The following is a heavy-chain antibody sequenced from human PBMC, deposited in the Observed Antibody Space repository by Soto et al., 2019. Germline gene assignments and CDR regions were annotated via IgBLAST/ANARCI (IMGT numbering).Heavy chain of an antibody. CDR1: GFTFSSYW. CDR3: ARDLCSSASCFFDY. CDR2: IKQDGSGK. Sequence: GGSLRLSCAASGFTFSSYWMSWVRQAPGKGLEWVANIKQDGSGKNYVDSVKGRFTISRDNAKNSLYLQMNSLRAEDTAVYFCARDLCSSASCFFDYWGQGTLVTVS. J-gene: IGHJ4*02. D-gene: IGHD2-2*01. V-gene: IGHV3-7*01.